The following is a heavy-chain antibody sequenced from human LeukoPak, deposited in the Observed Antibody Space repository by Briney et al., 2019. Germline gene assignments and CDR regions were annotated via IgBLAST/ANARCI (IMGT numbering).Heavy chain of an antibody. V-gene: IGHV4-4*07. CDR3: ARMMIAVAHNPRWYFDL. CDR2: IYTTGST. D-gene: IGHD6-19*01. J-gene: IGHJ2*01. Sequence: SETLSLTCTVSGDSISTYYWNWIRQPAGKGLEWIGRIYTTGSTNYNPSLKSRVTMSVDTSKNQFSLKLSSVTAADTAVYYCARMMIAVAHNPRWYFDLWGRGNLVTVSS. CDR1: GDSISTYY.